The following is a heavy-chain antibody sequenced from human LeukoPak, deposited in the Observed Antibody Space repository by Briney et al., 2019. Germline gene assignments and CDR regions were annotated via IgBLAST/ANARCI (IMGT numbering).Heavy chain of an antibody. J-gene: IGHJ4*02. CDR2: ISYDGSNK. D-gene: IGHD1-26*01. Sequence: PGGSLRLSCAASGFTFSSYAMHWVRQAPGKGLEWVAVISYDGSNKYYADSVKGRFTISRDNSKNTLYLQMNSLRAEDTAVYYCARGNSGSSPIDYWGQGTLVTVSS. CDR1: GFTFSSYA. CDR3: ARGNSGSSPIDY. V-gene: IGHV3-30-3*01.